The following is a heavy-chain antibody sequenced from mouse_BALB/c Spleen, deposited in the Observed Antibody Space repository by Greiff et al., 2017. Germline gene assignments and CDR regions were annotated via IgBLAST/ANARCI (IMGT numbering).Heavy chain of an antibody. CDR3: AGDPMRAMDY. V-gene: IGHV5-6-3*01. CDR1: GFTFSSYG. D-gene: IGHD2-3*01. Sequence: EVQVVESGGGLVQPGGSLKLSCAASGFTFSSYGMSWVRQTPDKRLEWVATINSNGGSTYYPDSVKGRFTISRDNAKNTLYLQMSSLKSEDTAMYVYAGDPMRAMDYWGQGTSVTVSS. J-gene: IGHJ4*01. CDR2: INSNGGST.